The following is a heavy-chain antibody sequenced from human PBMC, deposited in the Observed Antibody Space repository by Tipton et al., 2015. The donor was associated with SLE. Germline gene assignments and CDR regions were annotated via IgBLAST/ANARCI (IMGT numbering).Heavy chain of an antibody. CDR1: GFTFSSYS. CDR2: ISSSSSYI. Sequence: SLRLSCAASGFTFSSYSMNWVRQAPGKGLEWVSSISSSSSYIYYADSVKGRFTISRDNAKNSLYLQMNSLRAEDTAVYYCARDSPYSSGCSDYWGQGTLVTVSS. J-gene: IGHJ4*02. D-gene: IGHD6-19*01. CDR3: ARDSPYSSGCSDY. V-gene: IGHV3-21*03.